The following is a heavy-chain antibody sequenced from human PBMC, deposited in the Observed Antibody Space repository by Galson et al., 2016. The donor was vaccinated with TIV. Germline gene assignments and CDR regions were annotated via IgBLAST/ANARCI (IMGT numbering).Heavy chain of an antibody. D-gene: IGHD4-17*01. CDR3: ARGEGDYFYYYFYYMGV. J-gene: IGHJ6*03. CDR1: GFTFNNSA. V-gene: IGHV3-30*04. CDR2: ISYDGNNK. Sequence: SLRLSCAASGFTFNNSAIHWVRQAPGRGLEWVAVISYDGNNKYNADSVKGRFTLFRDNSKNTLYLQMNSLKAEDTAVYYCARGEGDYFYYYFYYMGVWGKGTTVTVSS.